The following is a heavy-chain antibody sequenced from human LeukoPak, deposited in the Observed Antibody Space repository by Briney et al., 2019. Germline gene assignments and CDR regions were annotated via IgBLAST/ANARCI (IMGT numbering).Heavy chain of an antibody. Sequence: ASPKVSCKPSGYTPTVNTTHSGPHTPQQRLESGGWINPKNGGTGYAQQFQGRVTMTRDTSITTAYMDLSSLRSEDTAVYYCARVIGGSSADFWGQGTLVTVSS. D-gene: IGHD4-23*01. CDR2: INPKNGGT. V-gene: IGHV1-2*02. CDR3: ARVIGGSSADF. CDR1: GYTPTVNT. J-gene: IGHJ4*02.